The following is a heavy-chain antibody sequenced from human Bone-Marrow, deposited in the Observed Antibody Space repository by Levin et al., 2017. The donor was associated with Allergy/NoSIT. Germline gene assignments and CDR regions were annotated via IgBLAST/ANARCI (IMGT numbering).Heavy chain of an antibody. J-gene: IGHJ4*02. CDR1: GFTFNNAY. CDR2: IKSKTDGGTT. Sequence: GESLKISCAASGFTFNNAYMTWVRQAPGKGLEWVGRIKSKTDGGTTEYAAPVTGRFAISRDESKNTLYLQMNSLKTEDTAVYYCATSSVAYCSGICEFDYWGQGTLVTVSS. V-gene: IGHV3-15*01. D-gene: IGHD2-15*01. CDR3: ATSSVAYCSGICEFDY.